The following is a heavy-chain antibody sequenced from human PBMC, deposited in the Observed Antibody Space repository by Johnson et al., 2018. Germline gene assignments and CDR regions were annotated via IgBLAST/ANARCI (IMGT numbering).Heavy chain of an antibody. V-gene: IGHV3-73*01. CDR2: IRSKANSYAT. CDR3: ARHSGYDVTFGYNYYMDV. D-gene: IGHD5-12*01. CDR1: GFTFSGSA. J-gene: IGHJ6*03. Sequence: VQLVESGGGLVQPGGSLKLSCAASGFTFSGSAMHWVRQASGKGLEWVGRIRSKANSYATAYAASVKGRFTISRDDSKNTAYLQMNSLRAEDTALYYCARHSGYDVTFGYNYYMDVWGKGTTVTVSS.